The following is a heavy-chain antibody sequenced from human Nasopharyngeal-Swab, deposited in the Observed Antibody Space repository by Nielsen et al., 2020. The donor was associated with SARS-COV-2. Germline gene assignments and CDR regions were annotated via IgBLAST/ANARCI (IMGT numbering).Heavy chain of an antibody. V-gene: IGHV3-9*01. CDR3: AKDPYGSGTWDG. CDR1: GFTFDDYT. D-gene: IGHD3-10*01. Sequence: SLKISCAASGFTFDDYTMHWVRQPPGKGLEWVSGISRNSRSIGYADSVKGRFTISRDNAKNSLYLQMNSLRAEDTALYYCAKDPYGSGTWDGWGQGTLVTVSS. CDR2: ISRNSRSI. J-gene: IGHJ4*02.